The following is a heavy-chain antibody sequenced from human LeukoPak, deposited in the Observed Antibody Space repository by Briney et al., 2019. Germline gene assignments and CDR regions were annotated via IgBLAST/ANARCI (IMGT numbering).Heavy chain of an antibody. CDR2: ISGSGGST. CDR1: GFTFNSYG. Sequence: GGSLRLSCAASGFTFNSYGMNWVRQAPGKGLEWVSGISGSGGSTDYADSVKGRFTISRDNSKNTLYLQMNSLRAEDTAVYYCAKDVEWELLYFDYWGQGTLVTVSS. J-gene: IGHJ4*02. V-gene: IGHV3-23*01. CDR3: AKDVEWELLYFDY. D-gene: IGHD1-26*01.